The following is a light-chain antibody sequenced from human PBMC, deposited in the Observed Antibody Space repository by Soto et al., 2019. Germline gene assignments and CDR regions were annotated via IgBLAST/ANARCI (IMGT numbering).Light chain of an antibody. CDR1: QGISSS. Sequence: IQLTQSPSSLSASVGDRVTITCRASQGISSSLAWYQQKPGKAPNLLIYAASTLQSGVPSRFSGSGSGTDFTLTISSLQPEDFATYYCQQLTNAPPIFGPGTKMDIK. J-gene: IGKJ3*01. CDR2: AAS. CDR3: QQLTNAPPI. V-gene: IGKV1-9*01.